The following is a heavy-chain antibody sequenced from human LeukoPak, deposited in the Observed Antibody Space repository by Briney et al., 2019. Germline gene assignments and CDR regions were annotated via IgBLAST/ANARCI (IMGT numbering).Heavy chain of an antibody. Sequence: GGSLRLSCAVSGFTFSEAWMSWVRQAPGKGLEWVSVIYSGGSTYYADSVKGRFTISRDNSKNTLYLQMNSLRAEDTAVYYCARAPKCTVTICYYFMDVWGKGTTVTISS. J-gene: IGHJ6*03. CDR1: GFTFSEAW. CDR2: IYSGGST. V-gene: IGHV3-53*01. CDR3: ARAPKCTVTICYYFMDV. D-gene: IGHD4-11*01.